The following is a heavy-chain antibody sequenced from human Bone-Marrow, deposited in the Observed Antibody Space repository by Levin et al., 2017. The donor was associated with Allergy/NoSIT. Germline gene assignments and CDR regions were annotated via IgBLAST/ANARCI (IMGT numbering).Heavy chain of an antibody. CDR1: GFTFSSYA. D-gene: IGHD2-2*01. Sequence: GESLKISCAASGFTFSSYAMSWVRQAPGKGLEWVSAISGSGGSTYYADSVKGRFTISRDNSKNTLYLQMNSLRAEDTAVYYCAKVCQTRVVPAAMGGNWFDPWGRGTLVTVSS. CDR3: AKVCQTRVVPAAMGGNWFDP. V-gene: IGHV3-23*01. CDR2: ISGSGGST. J-gene: IGHJ5*02.